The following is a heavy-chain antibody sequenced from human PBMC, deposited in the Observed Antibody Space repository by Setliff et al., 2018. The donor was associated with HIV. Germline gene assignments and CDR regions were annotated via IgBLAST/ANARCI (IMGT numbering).Heavy chain of an antibody. V-gene: IGHV3-30*02. J-gene: IGHJ4*02. CDR1: GFTFSSHG. CDR3: VKDPREGAGYFDY. CDR2: TVIDGTYT. D-gene: IGHD1-26*01. Sequence: PGGSLRLSCSVSGFTFSSHGMHWVRQTPGKGLEWVAFTVIDGTYTFYAVSVKGRFTISRDNAKSTLYLQMNSLSPDDTAVYYCVKDPREGAGYFDYWGQGTQVTVSS.